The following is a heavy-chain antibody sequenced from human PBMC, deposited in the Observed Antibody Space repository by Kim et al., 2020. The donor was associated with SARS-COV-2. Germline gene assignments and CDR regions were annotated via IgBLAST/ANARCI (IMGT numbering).Heavy chain of an antibody. D-gene: IGHD3-16*01. J-gene: IGHJ4*02. CDR1: GFTLSRFW. CDR3: ARDFGYDTAHDY. V-gene: IGHV3-7*01. Sequence: GGSLRLSCAASGFTLSRFWMSWVRQAPGKGLEWVAQINKDGSEKYYVDSVKGRFTISADKAKNLVYLQMNSLRAEDTALYYCARDFGYDTAHDYWGQGTLVTVSS. CDR2: INKDGSEK.